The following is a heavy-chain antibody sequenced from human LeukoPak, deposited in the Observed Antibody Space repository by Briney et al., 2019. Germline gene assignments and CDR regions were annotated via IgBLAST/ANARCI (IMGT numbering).Heavy chain of an antibody. V-gene: IGHV1-24*01. Sequence: GASVKVSCKVSGYTLTELSMHWVRQAPGKGLEWMGGFDPEDGETIYAQKFQGRVTITADKSTSTAYMELSSLRSEDTAVYYCARDRSIAAPEFDYWGQGTLVTVSS. J-gene: IGHJ4*02. CDR2: FDPEDGET. CDR1: GYTLTELS. D-gene: IGHD6-6*01. CDR3: ARDRSIAAPEFDY.